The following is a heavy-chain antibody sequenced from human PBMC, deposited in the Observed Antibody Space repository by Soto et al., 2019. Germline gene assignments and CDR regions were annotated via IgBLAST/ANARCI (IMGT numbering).Heavy chain of an antibody. CDR3: AGGYCSGGSCYPFDY. V-gene: IGHV1-69*12. D-gene: IGHD2-15*01. CDR1: GGTFSSYA. Sequence: QVQLVQSGAEVKKPGSSVKVSCKASGGTFSSYAISWVRQAPGQGLEWMGGIIPIFGTANYAQKFQVRVQITADESTGTAYRELSSLRSEDTAVYYCAGGYCSGGSCYPFDYWGQGTLVTVSS. CDR2: IIPIFGTA. J-gene: IGHJ4*02.